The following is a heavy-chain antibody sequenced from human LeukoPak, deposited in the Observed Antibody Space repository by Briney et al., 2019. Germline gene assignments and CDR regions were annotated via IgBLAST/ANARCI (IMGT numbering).Heavy chain of an antibody. V-gene: IGHV4-34*01. J-gene: IGHJ4*02. CDR3: ACVGFGESARDY. Sequence: SETLSLTCAVYGGSFSGYYWSWIRQPPGKGLEWIGEINHSGSTNYNPSLKSRVTISVDTSKNQFSLKLSSVTAADTAVYYCACVGFGESARDYWGQGTLVTVSS. CDR1: GGSFSGYY. D-gene: IGHD3-10*01. CDR2: INHSGST.